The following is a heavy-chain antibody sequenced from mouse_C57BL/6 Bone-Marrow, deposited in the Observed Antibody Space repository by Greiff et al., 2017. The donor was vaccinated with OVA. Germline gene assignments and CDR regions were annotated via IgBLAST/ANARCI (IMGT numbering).Heavy chain of an antibody. D-gene: IGHD5-5*01. J-gene: IGHJ2*01. V-gene: IGHV14-3*01. CDR1: GFNIKNTY. CDR3: ARWRLDYVRGLYYFDY. Sequence: EVQLQESVAELVRPGASVKLSCTASGFNIKNTYMHWVKQRPEQGLEWIGRIDPANGNTKYAPKFQGKATITADTSSNTAYLQLSSLTSEDTAIYYFARWRLDYVRGLYYFDYWGQGTTLTVSS. CDR2: IDPANGNT.